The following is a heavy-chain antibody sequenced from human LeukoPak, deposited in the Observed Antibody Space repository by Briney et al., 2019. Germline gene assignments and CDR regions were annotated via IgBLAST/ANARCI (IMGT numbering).Heavy chain of an antibody. V-gene: IGHV4-59*08. Sequence: SETLSLTCTVSGGSINNYYWSWIRQPPGKGLEWIGYVSDSGSTNYNPSLESRVTISVNRLNNQLSLELSSVTAADTAVYYCARHSDSRGMAAVVYVDFWGQGTLVTVSS. CDR2: VSDSGST. CDR3: ARHSDSRGMAAVVYVDF. CDR1: GGSINNYY. D-gene: IGHD6-25*01. J-gene: IGHJ4*02.